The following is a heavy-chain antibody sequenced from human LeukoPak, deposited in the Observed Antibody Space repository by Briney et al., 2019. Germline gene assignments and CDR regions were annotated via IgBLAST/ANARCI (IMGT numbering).Heavy chain of an antibody. CDR2: ISSSSSYI. D-gene: IGHD6-13*01. CDR1: GFTFSSYA. CDR3: ARAKLHKFIAAAGFLPGAFDI. V-gene: IGHV3-21*01. J-gene: IGHJ3*02. Sequence: GGSLRLSCAASGFTFSSYAMSWVRQAPGKGLEWVSSISSSSSYIYYADSVKGRFTISRDNAKNSLYLQMNSLRAEDTAVYYCARAKLHKFIAAAGFLPGAFDIWGQGTMVTVSS.